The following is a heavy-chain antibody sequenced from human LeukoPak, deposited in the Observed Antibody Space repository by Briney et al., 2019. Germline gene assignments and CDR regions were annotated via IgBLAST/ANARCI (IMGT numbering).Heavy chain of an antibody. CDR3: AREGSSSTVPWYYFDY. CDR1: GYTFTSYG. D-gene: IGHD4-17*01. V-gene: IGHV1-18*01. J-gene: IGHJ4*02. Sequence: ASVTVSFKASGYTFTSYGISWVRQAPGQGLEWMGWISAYNGNTNYAQKLQGRVTMTTDTSTSTAYMELRSLRSDDTAVYYCAREGSSSTVPWYYFDYWGQGTLVTVSS. CDR2: ISAYNGNT.